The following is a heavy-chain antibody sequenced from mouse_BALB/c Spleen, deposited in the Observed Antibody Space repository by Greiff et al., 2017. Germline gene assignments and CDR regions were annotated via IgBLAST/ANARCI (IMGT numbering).Heavy chain of an antibody. CDR2: IDPANGNT. V-gene: IGHV14-3*02. Sequence: VHVKQSGAELVKPGASVKLSCTASGFNIKDIYMHWVKQRPEQGLEWIGRIDPANGNTKYDPKFQGKATITADTSSNTAYLQLSSLTSEDTAVYFEAGHDGYCYWGQGTTLTVSA. CDR3: AGHDGYCY. CDR1: GFNIKDIY. D-gene: IGHD2-3*01. J-gene: IGHJ2*01.